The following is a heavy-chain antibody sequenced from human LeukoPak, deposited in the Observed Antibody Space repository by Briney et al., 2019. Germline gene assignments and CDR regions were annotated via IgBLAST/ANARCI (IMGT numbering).Heavy chain of an antibody. Sequence: SETLSLTCTVSGGSISSYYWSWIRQPPGKGLEWIGYIYYSGSTNYNPSLKSRVTLSVDTSKNQFSLKLSSVTAADTAVYYCARHRWELLDAFEIWGQGTMVTVSS. V-gene: IGHV4-59*08. CDR1: GGSISSYY. D-gene: IGHD1-26*01. CDR2: IYYSGST. J-gene: IGHJ3*02. CDR3: ARHRWELLDAFEI.